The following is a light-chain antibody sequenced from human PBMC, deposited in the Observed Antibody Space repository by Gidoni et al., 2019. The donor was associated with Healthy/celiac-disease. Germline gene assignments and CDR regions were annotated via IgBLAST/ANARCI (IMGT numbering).Light chain of an antibody. CDR1: QSISSW. CDR2: KAS. CDR3: QQYNSYWWT. V-gene: IGKV1-5*03. J-gene: IGKJ1*01. Sequence: DIQMTQSPSTLSASVGDRVTITCRASQSISSWLAWYQQTPGKAPKLLIYKASSLESGGPSRFSGSGSGTEFTLTISSLQPDDFATYYCQQYNSYWWTFGQGTKVEIK.